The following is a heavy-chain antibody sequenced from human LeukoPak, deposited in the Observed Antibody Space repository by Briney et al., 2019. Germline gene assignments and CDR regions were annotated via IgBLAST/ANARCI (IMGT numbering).Heavy chain of an antibody. CDR3: ARDLDDFWSGYPY. Sequence: PSQTLSLTCTVSGGSISSGSYYWSWIRQPAGKGLEWIGHIYTSGSTNYNPSLKSRVTMSVDTSKNQFSLKLSSVTAADTAVYYCARDLDDFWSGYPYWGQGTLVTVSS. D-gene: IGHD3-3*01. J-gene: IGHJ4*02. CDR1: GGSISSGSYY. V-gene: IGHV4-61*09. CDR2: IYTSGST.